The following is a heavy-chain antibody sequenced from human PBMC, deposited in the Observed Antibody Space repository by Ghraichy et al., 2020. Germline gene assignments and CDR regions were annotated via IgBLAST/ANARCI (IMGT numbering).Heavy chain of an antibody. D-gene: IGHD2-21*01. Sequence: SGPTLVQPTQTLTLTCTFSGFSLTTRPLGVAWIRQPPGKALEWLAVIYWDDDKRYSPSLRSRLTITKDTSKNQVVLTMTDMDPADTGTYYCGHRGGDNGNWDNGYLDYWGQGTLVTVSS. CDR2: IYWDDDK. CDR3: GHRGGDNGNWDNGYLDY. J-gene: IGHJ4*02. V-gene: IGHV2-5*02. CDR1: GFSLTTRPLG.